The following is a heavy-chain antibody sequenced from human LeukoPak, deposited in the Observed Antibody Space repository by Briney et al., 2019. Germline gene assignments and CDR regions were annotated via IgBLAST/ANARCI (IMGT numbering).Heavy chain of an antibody. D-gene: IGHD3-22*01. Sequence: GGSLRLSCAASGFTFSNAWMSWVRQAPGKGLEWVGRIKSKTDGGTTVYAAPVKGRFTISRDDSKNTLYLQMNSLKTEDTAVYYCTTDGTYYYDSSGSGYWGQGTLVTVSS. CDR3: TTDGTYYYDSSGSGY. CDR1: GFTFSNAW. J-gene: IGHJ4*02. CDR2: IKSKTDGGTT. V-gene: IGHV3-15*01.